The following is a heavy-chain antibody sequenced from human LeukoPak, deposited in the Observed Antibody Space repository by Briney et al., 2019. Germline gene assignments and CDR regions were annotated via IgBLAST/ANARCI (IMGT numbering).Heavy chain of an antibody. CDR1: GFTFSSYW. D-gene: IGHD6-13*01. V-gene: IGHV3-74*01. CDR2: INTDGSST. J-gene: IGHJ4*02. Sequence: GGSLRLSCAASGFTFSSYWMHWVRQAPGKGLVWVSRINTDGSSTSYADSVKGRFTISRDNAKNTLYLQMNSLRAEDTAVYYCAREGEYSSSWYLGGQGTLVTVSS. CDR3: AREGEYSSSWYL.